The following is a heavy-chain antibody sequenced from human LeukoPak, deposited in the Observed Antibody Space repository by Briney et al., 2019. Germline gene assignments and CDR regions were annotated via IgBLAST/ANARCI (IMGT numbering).Heavy chain of an antibody. J-gene: IGHJ3*02. CDR3: ARDLGGSSGWYGDAFDI. Sequence: SQTLSLTCTVSGGPISSGSYYWSWIRQPAGKGLEWIGRIYTSGSTNYNPSLKSRVTISVDTSKNQFSLKLSSVTAADTAVYYCARDLGGSSGWYGDAFDIWGQGTMVTVSS. CDR1: GGPISSGSYY. CDR2: IYTSGST. D-gene: IGHD6-19*01. V-gene: IGHV4-61*02.